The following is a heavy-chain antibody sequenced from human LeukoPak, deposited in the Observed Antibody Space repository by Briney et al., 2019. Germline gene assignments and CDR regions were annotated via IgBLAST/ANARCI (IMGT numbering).Heavy chain of an antibody. D-gene: IGHD4-17*01. J-gene: IGHJ3*02. CDR3: ARDLLDGDYGAFDI. CDR2: INPNSGGT. V-gene: IGHV1-2*02. CDR1: GHTFTGYY. Sequence: ASVKVSCKASGHTFTGYYIHWVRQVPGQGLEWMGWINPNSGGTNYAQKFQGRVTMTRDTSISTAYMELSRLRSDDTAVYYCARDLLDGDYGAFDIWGQGTMVTVSS.